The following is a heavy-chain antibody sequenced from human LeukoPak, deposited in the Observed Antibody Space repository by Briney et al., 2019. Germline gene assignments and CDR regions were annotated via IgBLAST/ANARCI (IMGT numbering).Heavy chain of an antibody. Sequence: GGSLRLSCAASGFTFSTYSMNWVRQAPGKGLGWVSYISTSSSTIYYADSVKGRFTISRDNAKNSLYLQMNSLRAEDTAVYYCARIFITLDAFDIWGQGTMVTVSS. D-gene: IGHD3-22*01. V-gene: IGHV3-48*01. CDR2: ISTSSSTI. CDR3: ARIFITLDAFDI. CDR1: GFTFSTYS. J-gene: IGHJ3*02.